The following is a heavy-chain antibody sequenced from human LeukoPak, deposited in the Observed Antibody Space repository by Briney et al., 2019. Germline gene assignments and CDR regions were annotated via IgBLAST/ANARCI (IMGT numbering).Heavy chain of an antibody. V-gene: IGHV3-11*01. J-gene: IGHJ3*02. CDR2: ISSSGSSI. D-gene: IGHD6-19*01. Sequence: PGGSLRLSCAASGFTFSDSYMSWIRQAPGKGLEWVSYISSSGSSIYYADSVKGRFTISRDNAKNSLYLQMNSLRAEDTAFYYCAKVQMSRSMAVAGTNAFDIWGQGTMVTVSS. CDR3: AKVQMSRSMAVAGTNAFDI. CDR1: GFTFSDSY.